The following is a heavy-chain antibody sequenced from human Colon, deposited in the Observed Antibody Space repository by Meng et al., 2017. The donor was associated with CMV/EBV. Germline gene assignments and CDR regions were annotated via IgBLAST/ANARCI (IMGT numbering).Heavy chain of an antibody. CDR1: GFTFSSYA. J-gene: IGHJ5*02. V-gene: IGHV3-30-3*01. CDR3: VRDGFTGYAGWFDP. CDR2: ISYDGSNK. D-gene: IGHD5-12*01. Sequence: GGSLRLSCAASGFTFSSYAMHWVRQAPGKGLEWVAVISYDGSNKYYADSVKGRFTISRDNSKNTLYLQMNSLRAEDTAVYYCVRDGFTGYAGWFDPWGQGTQVTVSS.